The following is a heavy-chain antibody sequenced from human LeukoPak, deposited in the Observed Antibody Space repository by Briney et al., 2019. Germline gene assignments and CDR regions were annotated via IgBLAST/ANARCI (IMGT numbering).Heavy chain of an antibody. D-gene: IGHD3-22*01. Sequence: GGSLRLSCAASGFTFSSYSMNWVRQAPGKGLEWVSSISSSSYIYYADSVKGRFTISRDNAKNSLYLQMNSLRAEDTAVYYCARGGPYYYDSSGYSIFDYWGQGTLVTVSS. CDR1: GFTFSSYS. CDR3: ARGGPYYYDSSGYSIFDY. V-gene: IGHV3-21*01. J-gene: IGHJ4*02. CDR2: ISSSSYI.